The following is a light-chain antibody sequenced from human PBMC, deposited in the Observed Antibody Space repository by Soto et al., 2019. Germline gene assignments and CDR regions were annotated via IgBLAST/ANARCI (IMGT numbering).Light chain of an antibody. J-gene: IGKJ1*01. Sequence: DIQMTQSPSSLSASVGDRVTITCRASQSISSYLNWYQQKPGKAPKLLIYAASSLQSGVPSRFSGSGSGTDFTLTISSLQPEDFANYYCQQSYSTPPTFGQGTKVESK. V-gene: IGKV1-39*01. CDR2: AAS. CDR1: QSISSY. CDR3: QQSYSTPPT.